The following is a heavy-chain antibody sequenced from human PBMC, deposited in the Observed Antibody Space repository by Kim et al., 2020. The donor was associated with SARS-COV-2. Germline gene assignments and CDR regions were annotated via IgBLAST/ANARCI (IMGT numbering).Heavy chain of an antibody. V-gene: IGHV1-24*01. J-gene: IGHJ5*02. CDR2: FDPEDGET. CDR3: ATALPQYQLLLHNSLTGNWFDP. Sequence: ASVKVSCKVSGYTLTELSMHWVRQAPGKGLEWMGGFDPEDGETIYAQKFQGRVTMTEHTSTDTAYMELSSLRSEDTAVYYCATALPQYQLLLHNSLTGNWFDPWGQGTLVTVSS. CDR1: GYTLTELS. D-gene: IGHD2-2*01.